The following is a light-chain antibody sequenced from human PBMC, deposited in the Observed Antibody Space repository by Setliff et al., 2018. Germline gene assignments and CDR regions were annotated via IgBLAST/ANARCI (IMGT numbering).Light chain of an antibody. CDR3: SSYAGSNTPDV. CDR2: EVS. Sequence: LTQPPSASGSPGQSVTTSCTGTSSDVGGYNYVSWYQQHPGKAPKLMIYEVSKRPSGVPDRFSGSKSGNTASLTVSGLQAEDEADYYCSSYAGSNTPDVFGTGTKVTV. CDR1: SSDVGGYNY. V-gene: IGLV2-8*01. J-gene: IGLJ1*01.